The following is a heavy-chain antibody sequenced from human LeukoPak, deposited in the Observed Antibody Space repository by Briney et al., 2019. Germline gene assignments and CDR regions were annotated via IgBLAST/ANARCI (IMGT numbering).Heavy chain of an antibody. J-gene: IGHJ6*03. V-gene: IGHV3-23*01. D-gene: IGHD3-10*01. CDR3: AKKGGFVVRWYMDV. Sequence: GGSLRLSCAASGFTFSSYGMSWVRQAPGKGLEWVSAISGSGGSTYYADSVKGRFTISRDNSKNTMYMQMNSLRAEDTAVYYCAKKGGFVVRWYMDVWGKGTTVTISS. CDR1: GFTFSSYG. CDR2: ISGSGGST.